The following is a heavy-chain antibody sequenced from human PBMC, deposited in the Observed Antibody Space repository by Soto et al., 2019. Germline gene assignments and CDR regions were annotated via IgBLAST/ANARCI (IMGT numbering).Heavy chain of an antibody. D-gene: IGHD6-19*01. V-gene: IGHV3-30*18. Sequence: VQLVESGGGLVKPGGSLRLSCAASGFTFSNAWMNWVRQAPGKGLEWVAVISYDGSNKYYADSVKGRFTISRDNSKNTLYLQMNSLRAEDTAVYYCAKGAVAGTEDYFDYWGQGTLVTVSS. J-gene: IGHJ4*02. CDR1: GFTFSNAW. CDR2: ISYDGSNK. CDR3: AKGAVAGTEDYFDY.